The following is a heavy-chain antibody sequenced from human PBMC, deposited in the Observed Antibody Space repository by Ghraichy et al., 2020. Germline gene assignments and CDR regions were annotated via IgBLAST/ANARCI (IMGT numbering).Heavy chain of an antibody. CDR2: ISSDGFNK. CDR3: ASVRSQVITIFGALDY. D-gene: IGHD3-3*01. V-gene: IGHV3-30-3*01. J-gene: IGHJ4*02. Sequence: GGSLRLSCTASGFTLSSFTIHWVRQAPGKGLEWVAIISSDGFNKNYADSLKGRYTISRDNSKNTVYLQINSLRGEDTAVYYCASVRSQVITIFGALDYWGQGTLLTVTS. CDR1: GFTLSSFT.